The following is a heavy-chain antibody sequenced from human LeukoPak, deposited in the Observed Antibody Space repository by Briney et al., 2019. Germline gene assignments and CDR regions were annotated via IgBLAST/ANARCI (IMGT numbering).Heavy chain of an antibody. J-gene: IGHJ4*02. Sequence: ASVKVSCKASGGTFSSYAISWVRQAPGQGLEWMGGIIPIFGTANYAQKFQGRVTITTDESTSTAYMELSSLRSEDTAVYYCARERGYYGSGSGLNYWGQGTLVTVSS. V-gene: IGHV1-69*05. CDR2: IIPIFGTA. CDR3: ARERGYYGSGSGLNY. CDR1: GGTFSSYA. D-gene: IGHD3-10*01.